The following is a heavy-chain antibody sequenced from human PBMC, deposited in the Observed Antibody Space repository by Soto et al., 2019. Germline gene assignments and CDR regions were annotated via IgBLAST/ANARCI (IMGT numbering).Heavy chain of an antibody. D-gene: IGHD1-1*01. CDR1: GYTFTGYY. CDR3: ARGGGTLLAPLP. J-gene: IGHJ5*02. V-gene: IGHV1-2*02. Sequence: ASVKVSCKASGYTFTGYYIHWVRQAPGQGLEWMGYINPNSGVTKYAPRFQGRVTMTSDTSIRTAYMDLNNLRSDDTAVYYCARGGGTLLAPLPWGPGTLVTVSS. CDR2: INPNSGVT.